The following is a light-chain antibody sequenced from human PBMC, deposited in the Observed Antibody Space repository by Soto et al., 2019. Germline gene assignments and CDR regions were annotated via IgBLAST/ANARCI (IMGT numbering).Light chain of an antibody. J-gene: IGLJ2*01. V-gene: IGLV1-47*01. CDR3: AAWDDSLSGVV. CDR2: RNN. Sequence: QSVLTQPPSASGTPGQRVTISCSGSSSNIGSNYVYWYQQLPGTAPKLLIYRNNQRPSGVPDRFSGSKSGTSASLAISGLRSEDEADYYCAAWDDSLSGVVVGVVTKLTVL. CDR1: SSNIGSNY.